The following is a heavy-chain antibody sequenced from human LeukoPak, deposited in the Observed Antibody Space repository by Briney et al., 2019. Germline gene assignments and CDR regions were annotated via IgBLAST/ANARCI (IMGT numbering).Heavy chain of an antibody. V-gene: IGHV3-53*05. D-gene: IGHD6-13*01. CDR1: GFTVSSNY. CDR3: AKDQDYAGAAAGPDY. J-gene: IGHJ4*02. CDR2: IYSGGST. Sequence: PGGSLRLSCAASGFTVSSNYMSWVRQAPGKGLEWVSVIYSGGSTYYADSVKGRFTISRDNSKNTLYLQMNSLRAEDTAVYYCAKDQDYAGAAAGPDYWGQGTLVTVSS.